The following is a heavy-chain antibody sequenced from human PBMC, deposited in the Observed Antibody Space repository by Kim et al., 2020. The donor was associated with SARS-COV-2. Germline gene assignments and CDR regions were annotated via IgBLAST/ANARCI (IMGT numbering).Heavy chain of an antibody. CDR1: GFTFSSYS. CDR2: IRSSSSTM. V-gene: IGHV3-48*04. Sequence: GGSLRLSCAASGFTFSSYSMNWVRQAPGKGLEWVSYIRSSSSTMFYADSVKGRFTISRDNAKHSLYLQMNSLRAEDTAVYYCAREGSGSYFEYWGQGTLV. J-gene: IGHJ4*02. CDR3: AREGSGSYFEY. D-gene: IGHD1-26*01.